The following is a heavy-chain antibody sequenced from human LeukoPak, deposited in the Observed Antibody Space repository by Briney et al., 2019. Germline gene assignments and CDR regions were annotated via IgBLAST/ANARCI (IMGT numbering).Heavy chain of an antibody. D-gene: IGHD5-24*01. J-gene: IGHJ3*02. Sequence: SETLSLTCAVYGGSFSGYYWSWIRQPPGKGLEWIGEINHSGSTNYNPSLKSRVTISVDTSKNQFSLKLSSVTAADTAVYYCARDPLPISQSYYGDGYNFYSHDAFDIWGQGTMVTVSS. CDR1: GGSFSGYY. CDR3: ARDPLPISQSYYGDGYNFYSHDAFDI. V-gene: IGHV4-34*01. CDR2: INHSGST.